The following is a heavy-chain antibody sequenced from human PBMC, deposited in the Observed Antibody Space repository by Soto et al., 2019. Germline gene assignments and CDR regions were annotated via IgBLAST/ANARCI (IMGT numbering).Heavy chain of an antibody. J-gene: IGHJ5*01. V-gene: IGHV6-1*01. CDR1: GDSVSSSSVT. Sequence: QVQLQQSEPGLVKPSQTLSLTCAISGDSVSSSSVTWNWIRQSPSSGLEWLGRTYYRSKWYNDYAESVKRRITINPDTSKNQFSLHLNSVTPEDTAVYYCVRLIGNSWLDFWGQGTLVTVSS. CDR3: VRLIGNSWLDF. CDR2: TYYRSKWYN. D-gene: IGHD1-26*01.